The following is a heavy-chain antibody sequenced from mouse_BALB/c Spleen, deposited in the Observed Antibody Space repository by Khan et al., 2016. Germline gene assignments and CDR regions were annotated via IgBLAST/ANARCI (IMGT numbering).Heavy chain of an antibody. CDR1: GFNIKDTY. V-gene: IGHV14-3*02. Sequence: VQLQQSGAELVKPGASVKLSCTASGFNIKDTYMHWVKQRPEQGLEWIGRIDPANGNTKYDPKFQGKATITADTSSNTAYLQLSSLTSEETAVYYFANDGSSYGDFEVWGAGTTVTVSS. CDR2: IDPANGNT. J-gene: IGHJ1*01. CDR3: ANDGSSYGDFEV. D-gene: IGHD1-1*01.